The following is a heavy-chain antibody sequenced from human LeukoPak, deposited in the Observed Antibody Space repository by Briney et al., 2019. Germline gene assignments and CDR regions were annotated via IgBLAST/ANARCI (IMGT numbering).Heavy chain of an antibody. CDR3: ARDLKVLGYFDL. V-gene: IGHV3-21*01. D-gene: IGHD4/OR15-4a*01. CDR2: ISSSSSYI. Sequence: GGSLRLSCAASGFTFSSYSMNWVRQAAGKGLEWVSSISSSSSYIYYADSVKGRFTISRDNAKNSLYLQMNSLRAEDTAVYYCARDLKVLGYFDLWGRGTLVTVSS. J-gene: IGHJ2*01. CDR1: GFTFSSYS.